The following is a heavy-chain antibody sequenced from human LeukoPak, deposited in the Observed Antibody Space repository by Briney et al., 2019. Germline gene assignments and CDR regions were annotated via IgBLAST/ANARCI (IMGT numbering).Heavy chain of an antibody. V-gene: IGHV4-59*06. Sequence: SETLSLTCTVSGGSISSYYWSWIRQPPGKGLEWIGYIYYSGSTYYNPSLKSRVTISVDTSKNQFSLKLSSVTAADTAVYYCMGSGSYYNDPSDYWGQGTLVTVSS. CDR2: IYYSGST. CDR1: GGSISSYY. D-gene: IGHD3-10*01. CDR3: MGSGSYYNDPSDY. J-gene: IGHJ4*02.